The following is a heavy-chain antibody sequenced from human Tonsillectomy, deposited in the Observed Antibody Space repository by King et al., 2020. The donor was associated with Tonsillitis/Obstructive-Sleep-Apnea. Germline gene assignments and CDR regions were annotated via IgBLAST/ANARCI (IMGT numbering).Heavy chain of an antibody. V-gene: IGHV3-30*18. CDR3: AKYSSSGPIGGDFDA. CDR2: ISYVVSHT. J-gene: IGHJ4*02. Sequence: VQLVESGGGVVQPGRSLRLSCETTGFNFSNCAMHLVLPAPGKGLEWVTIISYVVSHTFYVDSVKGRFTISRDNSKNTLSLQMNSLRAEDTALYYCAKYSSSGPIGGDFDAWGQGTLVTGSS. CDR1: GFNFSNCA. D-gene: IGHD6-19*01.